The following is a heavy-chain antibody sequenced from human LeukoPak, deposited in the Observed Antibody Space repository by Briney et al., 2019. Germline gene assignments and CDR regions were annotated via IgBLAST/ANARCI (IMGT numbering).Heavy chain of an antibody. V-gene: IGHV3-23*01. J-gene: IGHJ4*02. CDR2: ISGSGGST. D-gene: IGHD5-12*01. CDR1: GFTFSSYA. Sequence: GGSLRLSCAASGFTFSSYAMSWVCQAPGKGLEWVSAISGSGGSTYYADSVKGRFTISRDNSKNTLFLQMNGLITEDTAVYYCARVRLSPTETQWLRINDYWGQGTLVTVSS. CDR3: ARVRLSPTETQWLRINDY.